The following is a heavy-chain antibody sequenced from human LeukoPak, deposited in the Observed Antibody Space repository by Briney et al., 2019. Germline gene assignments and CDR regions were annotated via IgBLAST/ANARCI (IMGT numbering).Heavy chain of an antibody. CDR2: ISSGGKSI. V-gene: IGHV3-48*02. CDR3: ARDLRGGQSA. J-gene: IGHJ5*02. CDR1: GFTFSSYN. D-gene: IGHD3-10*01. Sequence: PGGSLRLSCAACGFTFSSYNMNWVRQAPGKGLEWVSYISSGGKSIYYAESVQGRFTISRDNAQNSLYLQMNSLRDEDTAVYYCARDLRGGQSAWGQGTLVTVSS.